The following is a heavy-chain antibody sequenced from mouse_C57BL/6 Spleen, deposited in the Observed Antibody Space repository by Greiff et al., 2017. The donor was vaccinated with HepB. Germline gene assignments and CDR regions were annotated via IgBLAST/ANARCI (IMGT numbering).Heavy chain of an antibody. CDR1: GFTFSDYY. Sequence: EVHLVESEGGLVQPGSSMKLSCTASGFTFSDYYMAWVRQVPEKGLEWVANINYDGSSTYYLDSLKSRFIISRDNAKNILYLQMSSLKSEDTATYYCARDLRDYDYWYFDVWGTGTTVTVSS. V-gene: IGHV5-16*01. CDR3: ARDLRDYDYWYFDV. J-gene: IGHJ1*03. D-gene: IGHD2-4*01. CDR2: INYDGSST.